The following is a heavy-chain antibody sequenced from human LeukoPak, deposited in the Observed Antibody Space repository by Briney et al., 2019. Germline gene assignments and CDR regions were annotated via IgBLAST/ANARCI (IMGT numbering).Heavy chain of an antibody. J-gene: IGHJ3*02. D-gene: IGHD3-10*01. V-gene: IGHV4-59*01. CDR1: GGSISSYY. CDR2: IYYSGST. Sequence: SETLSLTCTVSGGSISSYYWSWIRQPPRKGLEWIGYIYYSGSTNYNPSLKSRVTISVDTSKNQFSLKLSSVTAADTAVYYCARNGDGWFGEKDGAFDIWGQGTMVTVSS. CDR3: ARNGDGWFGEKDGAFDI.